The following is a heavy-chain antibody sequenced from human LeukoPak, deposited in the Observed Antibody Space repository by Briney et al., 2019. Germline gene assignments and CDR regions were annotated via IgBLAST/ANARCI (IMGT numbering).Heavy chain of an antibody. J-gene: IGHJ6*02. CDR3: AFQSEYQLPYYYYGMDV. CDR2: ISYDGSNK. V-gene: IGHV3-30-3*01. D-gene: IGHD2-2*01. Sequence: GGSLRLSCAASGFTFSSYAMHWVRQAPGKGLEWVAVISYDGSNKYYADSVKGRFTISRDNSKNTLYLQMNSLRAEDTAVYYCAFQSEYQLPYYYYGMDVWGQGTTVTVSS. CDR1: GFTFSSYA.